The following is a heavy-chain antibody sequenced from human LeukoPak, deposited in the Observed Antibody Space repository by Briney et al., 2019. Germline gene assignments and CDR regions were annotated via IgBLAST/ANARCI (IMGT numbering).Heavy chain of an antibody. CDR2: IYDSGST. V-gene: IGHV4-59*01. J-gene: IGHJ4*02. CDR3: ARHGGGYSFDY. D-gene: IGHD5-18*01. CDR1: GGSLSSYY. Sequence: SETLSLTCTVSGGSLSSYYRSWIRQPPGKGLELIGYIYDSGSTNYNPSLKSRVTISLDTSKNQFSLKLSSVTAADTAMYYCARHGGGYSFDYWGQGTLVTVSS.